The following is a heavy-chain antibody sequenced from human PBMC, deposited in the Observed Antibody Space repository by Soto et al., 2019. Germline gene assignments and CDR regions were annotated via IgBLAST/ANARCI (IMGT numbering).Heavy chain of an antibody. CDR1: GGTFSSYM. CDR2: IITIFGSA. Sequence: SVEVACRASGGTFSSYMISWVRQAPGKALAWMGGIITIFGSANYAQKFQGRVTITADESTTTAYLELCSLTSEATAVYCCSRAYSSNGYWFYPWGKGTLVTVAS. V-gene: IGHV1-69*13. CDR3: SRAYSSNGYWFYP. D-gene: IGHD6-13*01. J-gene: IGHJ5*02.